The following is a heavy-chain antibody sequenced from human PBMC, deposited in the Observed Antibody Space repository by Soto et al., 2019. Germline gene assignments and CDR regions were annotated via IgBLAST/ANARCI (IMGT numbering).Heavy chain of an antibody. CDR3: ARDHHRVYDTSGYYAHFDY. CDR2: IYYSGST. CDR1: GGSVNTGPYY. D-gene: IGHD3-22*01. V-gene: IGHV4-61*01. J-gene: IGHJ4*02. Sequence: SQTLPLTCTVSGGSVNTGPYYWIWIRQPPGKGLEWIGYIYYSGSTNYNPSLKSRVSISLDTSKNQFSLNLSSVTAADTAVYFCARDHHRVYDTSGYYAHFDYWGQRTAVTGSS.